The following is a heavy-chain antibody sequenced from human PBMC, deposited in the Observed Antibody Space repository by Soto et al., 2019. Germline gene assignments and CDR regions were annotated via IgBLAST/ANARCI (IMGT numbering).Heavy chain of an antibody. J-gene: IGHJ1*01. D-gene: IGHD3-22*01. CDR1: GFNFSTYA. CDR3: ANGDSSGFEYFQS. CDR2: VSFDGTNK. V-gene: IGHV3-30*18. Sequence: GGSLKLSCAASGFNFSTYAMIWVRRAPGKGLEWVAVVSFDGTNKNYADSVRGRFTISRDNSKNTLYLQMSSLRSDDTAVYYCANGDSSGFEYFQSWGQGTLVNVS.